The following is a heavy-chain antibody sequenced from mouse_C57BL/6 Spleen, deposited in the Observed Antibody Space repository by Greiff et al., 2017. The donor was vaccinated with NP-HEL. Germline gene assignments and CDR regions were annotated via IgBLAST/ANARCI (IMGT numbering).Heavy chain of an antibody. CDR1: GYTFTSYT. V-gene: IGHV1-4*01. Sequence: VQLQQSGAELARPGASVKMSCKASGYTFTSYTMHWVKQRPGQGLEWIGYINPSSGYTKYNQKFKDKATLTADKSSSTAYMQLSSLTSEDSAVYYGARDYGHAMDYWSQGASVTVAS. CDR2: INPSSGYT. CDR3: ARDYGHAMDY. J-gene: IGHJ4*01. D-gene: IGHD1-2*01.